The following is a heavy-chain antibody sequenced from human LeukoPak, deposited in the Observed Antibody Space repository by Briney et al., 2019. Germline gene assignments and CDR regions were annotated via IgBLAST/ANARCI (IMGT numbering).Heavy chain of an antibody. CDR1: GGSISSNSYY. CDR2: MYYSGST. D-gene: IGHD3-3*01. V-gene: IGHV4-39*01. Sequence: SETLSLTCTVSGGSISSNSYYWGWIRQPPGKGLEWIGSMYYSGSTYYTPSLKSRVTISVDTSKNQFSLKLSSVTAADTAVYYCARHPVQYYDFWSGYYPNWFDPWGQGTLVTVSS. J-gene: IGHJ5*02. CDR3: ARHPVQYYDFWSGYYPNWFDP.